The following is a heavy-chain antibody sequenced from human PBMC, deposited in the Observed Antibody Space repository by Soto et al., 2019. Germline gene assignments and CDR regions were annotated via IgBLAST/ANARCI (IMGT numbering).Heavy chain of an antibody. CDR1: GYTFTSYG. CDR2: ISAYNGNT. CDR3: AREVYCSGGSCFGYFDY. V-gene: IGHV1-18*01. J-gene: IGHJ4*02. Sequence: ASVKVSCKASGYTFTSYGISWVRQAPGQGLEWMGWISAYNGNTNYAQKLQGRVTMTTDTSTSTAYMELRSLRSDDTAVYYCAREVYCSGGSCFGYFDYRGQRTLVTVSS. D-gene: IGHD2-15*01.